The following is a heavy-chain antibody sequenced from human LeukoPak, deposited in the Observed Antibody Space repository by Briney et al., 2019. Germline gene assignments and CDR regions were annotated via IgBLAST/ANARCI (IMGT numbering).Heavy chain of an antibody. CDR1: GFTFSSYA. Sequence: PGRSLRLSCAASGFTFSSYAMSWVRQAPGKGLEWVSAISGSGGSTYYADSVKGRFTISRDNSKNTLYLQMNSLRAEDTAVYYCAKDRGGVRDTAMVTRAFDYWGQGTLVTVSS. J-gene: IGHJ4*02. CDR2: ISGSGGST. V-gene: IGHV3-23*01. D-gene: IGHD5-18*01. CDR3: AKDRGGVRDTAMVTRAFDY.